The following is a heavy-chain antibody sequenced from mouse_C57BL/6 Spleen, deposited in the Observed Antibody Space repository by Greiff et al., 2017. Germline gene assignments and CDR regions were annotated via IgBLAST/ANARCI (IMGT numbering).Heavy chain of an antibody. CDR1: GFTFSDYG. CDR2: ISSGSSTI. CDR3: ARVDYYGSSYDY. J-gene: IGHJ2*01. D-gene: IGHD1-1*01. Sequence: EVHLVESGGGLVKPGGSLKLSCAASGFTFSDYGMHWVRQAPEKGLEWVAYISSGSSTIYYADTVKGRFTISRDNAKNPLFLQMTSLRSEDTAMYYCARVDYYGSSYDYWGQGTTLTVSS. V-gene: IGHV5-17*01.